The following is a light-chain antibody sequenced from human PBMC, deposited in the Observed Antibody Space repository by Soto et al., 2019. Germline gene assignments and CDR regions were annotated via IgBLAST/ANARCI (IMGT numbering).Light chain of an antibody. CDR1: QDISDG. CDR2: AAS. Sequence: DIQMTQSPSSVSASVGDRVTISCRASQDISDGVAWYQQKPGQAPNLLIYAASKFQSGVPSRFIGSGSGTDFTLTITSLQTEDFATYYCQQANRFPPTFGGGTKVDI. J-gene: IGKJ4*01. V-gene: IGKV1-12*01. CDR3: QQANRFPPT.